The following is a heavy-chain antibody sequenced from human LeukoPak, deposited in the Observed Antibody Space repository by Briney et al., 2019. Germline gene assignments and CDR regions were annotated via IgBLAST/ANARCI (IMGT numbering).Heavy chain of an antibody. V-gene: IGHV1-46*01. CDR3: ARDPHSNHAFDI. D-gene: IGHD2-15*01. CDR2: INPSGGST. CDR1: GYTFTSYY. Sequence: ASVKVPCKASGYTFTSYYMHWVRQAPGQGLKWMGIINPSGGSTSYAQKFQGRVTMTRDTSTSTVYMELSSLRSEDTAVYYCARDPHSNHAFDIWGQGTMVTVSS. J-gene: IGHJ3*02.